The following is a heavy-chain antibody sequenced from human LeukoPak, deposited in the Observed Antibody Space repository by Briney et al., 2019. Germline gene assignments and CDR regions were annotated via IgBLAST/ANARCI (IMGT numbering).Heavy chain of an antibody. V-gene: IGHV3-23*01. J-gene: IGHJ4*02. CDR3: AKDQAGGSYLPILGATGFDY. D-gene: IGHD1-26*01. CDR1: GFTFRDHA. CDR2: VSGSGDST. Sequence: GGSLRLSCAASGFTFRDHAMSWVRQAPGKGLEWVSAVSGSGDSTYYADSVKGRFTISRDNSKNTLYLHMDSLRAEDTAVYYCAKDQAGGSYLPILGATGFDYWGQGTPVTVSS.